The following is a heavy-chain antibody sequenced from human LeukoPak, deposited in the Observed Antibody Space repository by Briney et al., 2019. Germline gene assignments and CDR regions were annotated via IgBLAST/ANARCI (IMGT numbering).Heavy chain of an antibody. D-gene: IGHD7-27*01. V-gene: IGHV3-23*01. J-gene: IGHJ4*02. CDR2: IGGGGFST. Sequence: TGGSLRLSCAASGFTFKNYAMNWVRQAPGKGLEWVSGIGGGGFSTNYADSVKGRFTISRDNSKNTLYLQMNSLRADDTAVYYCAKGSMNWGNYFFDYWGQGTLVTVSS. CDR3: AKGSMNWGNYFFDY. CDR1: GFTFKNYA.